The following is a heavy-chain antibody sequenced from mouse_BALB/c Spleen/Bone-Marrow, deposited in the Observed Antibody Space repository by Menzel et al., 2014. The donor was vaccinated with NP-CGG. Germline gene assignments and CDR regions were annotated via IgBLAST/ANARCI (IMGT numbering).Heavy chain of an antibody. D-gene: IGHD4-1*01. CDR2: ITYDGSN. J-gene: IGHJ1*01. CDR3: ARGTGTYFDV. CDR1: GFSITSGYY. V-gene: IGHV3-6*02. Sequence: EVKLMESGPGLVKPSQSLSLTCSVTGFSITSGYYWNWIRQFPGNKLEWMDYITYDGSNNYNPSLKNRLSITRDTSKNQFVLKLNSVTPEDTATYYCARGTGTYFDVWGAGTSVTVSS.